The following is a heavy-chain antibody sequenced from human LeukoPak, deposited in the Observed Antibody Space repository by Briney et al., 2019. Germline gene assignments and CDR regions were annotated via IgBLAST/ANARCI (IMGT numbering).Heavy chain of an antibody. CDR3: ARGDYSNSAFDI. J-gene: IGHJ3*02. V-gene: IGHV4-39*01. D-gene: IGHD4-11*01. CDR1: GGSISSSSYY. Sequence: PSETLSLTCTVSGGSISSSSYYWGWIRQPPGKGLEWIGSIYYSRSTSYNPSLKSRVTISVDTSKNQFSLKLSSVTAADTAVYYCARGDYSNSAFDIWGQGTMVTVSS. CDR2: IYYSRST.